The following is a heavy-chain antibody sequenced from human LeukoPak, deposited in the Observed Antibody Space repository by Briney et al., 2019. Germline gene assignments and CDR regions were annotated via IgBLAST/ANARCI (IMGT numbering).Heavy chain of an antibody. V-gene: IGHV5-10-1*01. CDR1: GYSFTSYW. D-gene: IGHD3-10*01. CDR2: IDPSDSYT. J-gene: IGHJ5*02. CDR3: ARQVTMVRGVIGFDP. Sequence: GESLRISCKGSGYSFTSYWISWVRQMPGKGLEWMGRIDPSDSYTNYSLSFQGHVTISADKSISTAYLQWSSLKASDTAMYYCARQVTMVRGVIGFDPWGQGTLVTVSS.